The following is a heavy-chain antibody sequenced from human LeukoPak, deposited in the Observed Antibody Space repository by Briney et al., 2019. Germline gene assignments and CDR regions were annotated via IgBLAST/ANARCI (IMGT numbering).Heavy chain of an antibody. V-gene: IGHV3-23*01. Sequence: GGSLRLSCAASGFTFNSYAMYWVRQAPGKGLEWVSGIFGSGGSAHYADYVKGRFTISRDNSKNTVYLQMDSLRVEDTAVYYCGKTTTGYSSGRYPGWPVDYWGQGTLVTVSS. CDR2: IFGSGGSA. CDR3: GKTTTGYSSGRYPGWPVDY. CDR1: GFTFNSYA. J-gene: IGHJ4*02. D-gene: IGHD6-19*01.